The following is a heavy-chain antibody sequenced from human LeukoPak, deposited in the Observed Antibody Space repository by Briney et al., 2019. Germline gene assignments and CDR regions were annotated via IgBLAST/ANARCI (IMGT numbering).Heavy chain of an antibody. Sequence: GGSLRLSCAASGFTFSSYGMHWVRQAPGKGLEWVAVIWYDGSNKYYADSVKGRFTISRDNSKNTLYLQTNSLRAEDTAVYYCAKMGQVRVRWYYFDYWGQGTLVTVSS. J-gene: IGHJ4*02. CDR1: GFTFSSYG. D-gene: IGHD2-15*01. CDR3: AKMGQVRVRWYYFDY. CDR2: IWYDGSNK. V-gene: IGHV3-33*06.